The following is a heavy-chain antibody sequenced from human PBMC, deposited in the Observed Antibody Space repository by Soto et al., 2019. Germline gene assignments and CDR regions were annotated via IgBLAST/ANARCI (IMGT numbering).Heavy chain of an antibody. CDR2: IIPIFGTA. D-gene: IGHD6-19*01. CDR1: GGTFSSSA. CDR3: AREGQWRVRLGGVQYHGMDV. V-gene: IGHV1-69*01. J-gene: IGHJ6*02. Sequence: QVQLVQSGAEVKKPGSSVKVSCKASGGTFSSSAISWVRQAPGQGLEWMGGIIPIFGTANYAQKFQGRVTITADASAYTAYMELSSLTSEDTAIYFCAREGQWRVRLGGVQYHGMDVWGQGTTVTVSS.